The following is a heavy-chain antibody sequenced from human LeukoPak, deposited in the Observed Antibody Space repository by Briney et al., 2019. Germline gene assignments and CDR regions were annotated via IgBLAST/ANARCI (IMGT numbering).Heavy chain of an antibody. CDR2: ITPYNGKT. D-gene: IGHD4-23*01. V-gene: IGHV1-18*01. CDR1: GYTFIGYS. Sequence: GASVKVSCKASGYTFIGYSISWVRQAPGHGLEWMGWITPYNGKTNYVQNFQGRDTMTTDTSTSTAYMEMRSLRSDDTAVYYCAREYGGNPGLFGYWGQETLVTVSS. CDR3: AREYGGNPGLFGY. J-gene: IGHJ4*02.